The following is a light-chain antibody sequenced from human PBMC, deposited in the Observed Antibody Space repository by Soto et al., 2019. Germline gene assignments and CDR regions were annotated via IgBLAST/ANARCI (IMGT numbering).Light chain of an antibody. CDR2: DAS. V-gene: IGKV3-11*01. CDR3: PQRSNGPCT. CDR1: SSGSNY. Sequence: EAAMTQSPVALSCSPGQRVSLPCRGRSSGSNYLAWYQQKPGQAPRLLIYDASNRAIGIPARFSGSGSGTDFTLTISSLAPEDFAVYYCPQRSNGPCTFGRGTKVDIK. J-gene: IGKJ1*01.